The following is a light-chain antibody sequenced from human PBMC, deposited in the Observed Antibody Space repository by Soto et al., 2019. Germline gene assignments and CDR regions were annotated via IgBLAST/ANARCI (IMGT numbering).Light chain of an antibody. CDR3: QQYGNSPIT. J-gene: IGKJ5*01. V-gene: IGKV3D-20*01. Sequence: EIVMTQSPATLSVSPGERATLSCMAGQNIHANLGWYQQKPGLAPRLLIYDASSRATGIPDRFSGSGSGTDFTLTISRLEPEDFGVYYCQQYGNSPITFGQGTRLEIK. CDR1: QNIHAN. CDR2: DAS.